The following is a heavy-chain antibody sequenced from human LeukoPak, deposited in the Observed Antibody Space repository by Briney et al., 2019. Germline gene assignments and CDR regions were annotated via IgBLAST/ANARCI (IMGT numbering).Heavy chain of an antibody. Sequence: SETLSLICTVSGDSITSSNYYWGWIRQPPGKGLEWIGSFFYGGSTYSNPSLKSRVTFSVDTSKNQYSLRLTSVTAADTAVYYCARVSGAQDDAFDIWGQGTKVTVAS. J-gene: IGHJ3*02. D-gene: IGHD1-26*01. CDR2: FFYGGST. V-gene: IGHV4-39*01. CDR3: ARVSGAQDDAFDI. CDR1: GDSITSSNYY.